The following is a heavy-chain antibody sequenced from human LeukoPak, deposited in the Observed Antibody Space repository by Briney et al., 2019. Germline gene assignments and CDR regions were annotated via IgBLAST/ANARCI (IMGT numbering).Heavy chain of an antibody. D-gene: IGHD3-22*01. Sequence: GGSLRLSCAASGFTFSSYGMSWVRQAPGKGLEWVSAISGSGGSTYYADSVKGRFTISRDNSKNTLYLQMNSLRGEDTAVYYCARGTSSGYFQLYFDYWGQGTLVTVSS. CDR2: ISGSGGST. J-gene: IGHJ4*02. V-gene: IGHV3-23*01. CDR1: GFTFSSYG. CDR3: ARGTSSGYFQLYFDY.